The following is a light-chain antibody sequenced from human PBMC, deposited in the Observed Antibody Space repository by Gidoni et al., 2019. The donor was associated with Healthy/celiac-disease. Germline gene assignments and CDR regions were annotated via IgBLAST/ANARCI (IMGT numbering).Light chain of an antibody. J-gene: IGKJ4*01. CDR3: QQYGSSPLT. CDR1: QSVSSSY. Sequence: ETLLPQPPGTLPLSPGERATRSCRASQSVSSSYLAWYQQKPGQAPRLLIYGASSRATGIPDRFSGSGSGTDFTLTISRLEPEDFAVYYCQQYGSSPLTFGGGTKVEIK. CDR2: GAS. V-gene: IGKV3-20*01.